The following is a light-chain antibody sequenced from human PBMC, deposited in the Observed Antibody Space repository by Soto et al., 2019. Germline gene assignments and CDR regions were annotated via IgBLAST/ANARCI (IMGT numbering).Light chain of an antibody. V-gene: IGLV1-51*01. Sequence: SVLTQPPSVSAAPGQKVTISCSGSSSNIGGNSVSWYQQLPGTAPKLLIYDDNKRPSGIPDRFSGSKSGTSATLGITGVQTGDEADYYCGSWDSSVSDYVLGNGTKVTV. CDR3: GSWDSSVSDYV. J-gene: IGLJ1*01. CDR1: SSNIGGNS. CDR2: DDN.